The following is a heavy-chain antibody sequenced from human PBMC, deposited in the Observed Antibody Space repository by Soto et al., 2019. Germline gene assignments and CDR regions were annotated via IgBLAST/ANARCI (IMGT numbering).Heavy chain of an antibody. D-gene: IGHD4-17*01. CDR3: AKMTTVTTTSKCYFDY. CDR1: GFTFSSYA. CDR2: ISGSGGST. J-gene: IGHJ4*02. V-gene: IGHV3-23*01. Sequence: PGGSLRLSCPASGFTFSSYAMSWVRQAPGKGLEWVSAISGSGGSTYYADSVKGRFTISIDNSKNTLYLQMNSLRAEDTAVYYCAKMTTVTTTSKCYFDYWGQGTLVTVSS.